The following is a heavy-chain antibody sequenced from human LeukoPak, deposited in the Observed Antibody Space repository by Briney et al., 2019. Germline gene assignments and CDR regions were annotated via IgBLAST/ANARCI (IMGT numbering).Heavy chain of an antibody. CDR1: GFTFSSYS. Sequence: PGGSLRLSCVASGFTFSSYSMNWGRQAPGKGLEWVSYISRGRPTIHYADSVKGRFTISRDNAKNSLYLQMNSLRDEDTAVYYCVRDPEALDYWGQGTLVTVSS. CDR2: ISRGRPTI. V-gene: IGHV3-48*02. CDR3: VRDPEALDY. J-gene: IGHJ4*02.